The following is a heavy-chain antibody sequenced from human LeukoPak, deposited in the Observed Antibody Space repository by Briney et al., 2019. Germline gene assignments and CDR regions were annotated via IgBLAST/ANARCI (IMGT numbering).Heavy chain of an antibody. CDR2: FDPEDGET. J-gene: IGHJ6*02. CDR1: GYTLTELS. CDR3: ATDTAVGSSGLNYYYYGMDV. V-gene: IGHV1-24*01. Sequence: VASVMVSCKVSGYTLTELSMHWVRQAPGKGLEWMGGFDPEDGETIYAQKFQGRVTMTEDTSTGTAYMELSSLRSEDTAVYYCATDTAVGSSGLNYYYYGMDVWGQGTTVTVSS. D-gene: IGHD3-22*01.